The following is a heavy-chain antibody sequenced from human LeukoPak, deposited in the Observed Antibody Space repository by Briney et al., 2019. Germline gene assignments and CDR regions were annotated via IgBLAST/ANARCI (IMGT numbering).Heavy chain of an antibody. CDR2: ISQDGTET. J-gene: IGHJ4*02. CDR1: GFNFNDYW. V-gene: IGHV3-7*01. CDR3: VRLWEFDY. D-gene: IGHD1-26*01. Sequence: PGGSLGLSCAASGFNFNDYWMTWVRQPPGKGLQWVARISQDGTETLYADSVKGRFTLSKDNADKSLYLQMNSLTTEDTAVYYCVRLWEFDYWGQGTLVTVSS.